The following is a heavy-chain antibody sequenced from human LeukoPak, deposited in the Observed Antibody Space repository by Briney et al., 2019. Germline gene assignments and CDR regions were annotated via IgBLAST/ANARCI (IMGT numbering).Heavy chain of an antibody. CDR1: GSTFNNYN. J-gene: IGHJ3*02. CDR2: ISTSSNYI. Sequence: GGSLRLSCAASGSTFNNYNMNWVRQAPGKGLEWVSSISTSSNYIYYADSVKGRFTISRDNAKNSLYLQMNSLRAEDTAVYYCARDTYDILTGYYKWAFDIWGQGTMVTVSS. CDR3: ARDTYDILTGYYKWAFDI. V-gene: IGHV3-21*06. D-gene: IGHD3-9*01.